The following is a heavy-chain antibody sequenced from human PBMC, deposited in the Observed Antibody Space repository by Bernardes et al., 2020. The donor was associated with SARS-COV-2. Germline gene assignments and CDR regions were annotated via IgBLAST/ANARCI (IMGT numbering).Heavy chain of an antibody. CDR2: IIPIFGTA. J-gene: IGHJ5*02. CDR3: ARDRIPYYYGSGSYSPFDP. Sequence: SMKVSCKASGGTFSSYAISWVRQAPGQGLEWMGGIIPIFGTANYAQKFQGRVTITADESTSTAYMELSSLRSEDTAVYYCARDRIPYYYGSGSYSPFDPWGQGTLVTGSS. D-gene: IGHD3-10*01. V-gene: IGHV1-69*13. CDR1: GGTFSSYA.